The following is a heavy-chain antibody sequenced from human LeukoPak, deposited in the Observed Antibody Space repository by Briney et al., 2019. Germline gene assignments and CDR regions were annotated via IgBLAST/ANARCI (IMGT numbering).Heavy chain of an antibody. CDR1: GFTFSSYE. J-gene: IGHJ6*04. D-gene: IGHD3-10*02. V-gene: IGHV3-48*03. CDR2: ISSSGSTI. CDR3: AELGITMIGGV. Sequence: GGSLRLSCAASGFTFSSYEMNWVRQAPGKGVEWVSYISSSGSTIYYADSVKGRFTMSRDNAKNSLYLQMNSLRAEDTAVYYCAELGITMIGGVWGKGTTVTISS.